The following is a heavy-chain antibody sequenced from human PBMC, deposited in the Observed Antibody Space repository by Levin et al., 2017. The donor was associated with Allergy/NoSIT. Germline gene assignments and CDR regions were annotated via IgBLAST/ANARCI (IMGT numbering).Heavy chain of an antibody. D-gene: IGHD1-26*01. Sequence: PSETLSLTCAVYGGSFSGYYWSWIRQPPGQGLEWIGEINHSGSTNYNPSLKSRVTISVDTSKNQFSLKLSSVTAADTAVYYCARKNVVGATALDLYYYYGMDVWGQGTTVTV. V-gene: IGHV4-34*01. CDR2: INHSGST. J-gene: IGHJ6*02. CDR1: GGSFSGYY. CDR3: ARKNVVGATALDLYYYYGMDV.